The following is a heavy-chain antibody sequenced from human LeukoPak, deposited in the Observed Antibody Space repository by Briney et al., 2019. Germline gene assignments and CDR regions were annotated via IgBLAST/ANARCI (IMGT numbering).Heavy chain of an antibody. J-gene: IGHJ4*02. Sequence: GGSLRLSCAASGFTFSSYAMHWVRQAPGKGLEWVAVISYDGSNKYYADSVKGRFTISRDNSKNMLYLQMNGLRAEDTAVYYCATESAYSSSWYGGYFDYWGQGTLVTVSS. V-gene: IGHV3-30-3*01. CDR2: ISYDGSNK. D-gene: IGHD6-13*01. CDR3: ATESAYSSSWYGGYFDY. CDR1: GFTFSSYA.